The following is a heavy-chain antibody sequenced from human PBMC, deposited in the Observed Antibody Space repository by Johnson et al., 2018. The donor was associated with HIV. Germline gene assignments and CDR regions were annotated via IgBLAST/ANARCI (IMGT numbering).Heavy chain of an antibody. Sequence: LVESGGRLVQPGRSLRLSCAASGFSFDDYAMHWVRQVPGKGLEWVSVIFSVGNTYYTDSVRGRFTISRDNAKNTLYLQMNSLRAEDTAVYYCARDAGGGRIVVDYDAFDIWGQGTMVTVSS. CDR1: GFSFDDYA. CDR2: IFSVGNT. D-gene: IGHD3-22*01. V-gene: IGHV3-9*01. CDR3: ARDAGGGRIVVDYDAFDI. J-gene: IGHJ3*02.